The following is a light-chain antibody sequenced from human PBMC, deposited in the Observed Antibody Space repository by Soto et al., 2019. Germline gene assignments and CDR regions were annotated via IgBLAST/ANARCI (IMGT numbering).Light chain of an antibody. CDR2: AAS. Sequence: DMQMTQSPSSLSASVGDRVTNTCRASQSISSYLNWYQQKPGKAPKLLIYAASSLQSGVPSRFSGSGSGTDFTLTISSLQPEDFATYYCQQSYSTPHTFGQGTKLEIK. J-gene: IGKJ2*01. V-gene: IGKV1-39*01. CDR3: QQSYSTPHT. CDR1: QSISSY.